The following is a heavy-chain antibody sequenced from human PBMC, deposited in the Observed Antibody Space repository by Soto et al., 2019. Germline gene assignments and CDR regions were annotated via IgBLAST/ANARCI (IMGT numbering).Heavy chain of an antibody. V-gene: IGHV4-39*01. CDR1: GGSISSSSYY. D-gene: IGHD6-13*01. Sequence: SETLSLTCTVSGGSISSSSYYWGWIRQPPGKGLEWIGSIYYSGSTYYNPSLKSRVTISVDTSKNQFSLKLSSVTAADTAVYYCAGPSERDSSSWYTPHYYCYYYMDVWGKGTTVTVSS. CDR2: IYYSGST. J-gene: IGHJ6*03. CDR3: AGPSERDSSSWYTPHYYCYYYMDV.